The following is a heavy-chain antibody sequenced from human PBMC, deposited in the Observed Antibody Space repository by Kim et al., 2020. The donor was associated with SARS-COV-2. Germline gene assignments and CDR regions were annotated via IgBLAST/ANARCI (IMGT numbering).Heavy chain of an antibody. Sequence: GGSLRLSCAASGFTFSSYAMHWVRQAPGKGLEWVAVISYDGSNKYYADSVKGRFTISRDNSKNTLYLQMNSLRAEDTAVYYCARDDFSGGSPGVGYWGQGTLVTVSS. V-gene: IGHV3-30-3*01. CDR1: GFTFSSYA. CDR2: ISYDGSNK. D-gene: IGHD2-15*01. J-gene: IGHJ4*02. CDR3: ARDDFSGGSPGVGY.